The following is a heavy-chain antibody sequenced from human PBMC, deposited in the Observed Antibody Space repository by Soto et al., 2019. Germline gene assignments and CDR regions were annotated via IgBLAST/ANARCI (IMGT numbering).Heavy chain of an antibody. Sequence: SETLSLTCAVSSGSISSSNWWSWVRQPPGKGLEWIGEIYHSGSTNYNPSLKSRVTISVDKSKNQFSLKLSSVTAADTAVYYCARKDDTIFGVRGWFDPWGQGTLVTVSS. CDR1: SGSISSSNW. D-gene: IGHD3-3*01. CDR3: ARKDDTIFGVRGWFDP. J-gene: IGHJ5*02. V-gene: IGHV4-4*02. CDR2: IYHSGST.